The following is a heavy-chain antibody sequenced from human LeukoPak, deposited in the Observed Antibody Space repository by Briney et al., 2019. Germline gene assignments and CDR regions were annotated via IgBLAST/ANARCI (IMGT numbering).Heavy chain of an antibody. CDR3: TREDGYNFDY. J-gene: IGHJ4*02. CDR1: GASVSTSNW. D-gene: IGHD5-24*01. Sequence: PSETLSLTCAVSGASVSTSNWWIWVRQPPGKGLEWIGEIHHSGSTNYNPSLKSRVTISVDTSKNQFSLKVTSVTAADTAVYYCTREDGYNFDYWGQGTLVTVSS. CDR2: IHHSGST. V-gene: IGHV4-4*02.